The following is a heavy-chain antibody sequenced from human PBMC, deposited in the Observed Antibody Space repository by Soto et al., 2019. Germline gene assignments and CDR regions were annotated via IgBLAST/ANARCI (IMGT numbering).Heavy chain of an antibody. V-gene: IGHV1-69*02. Sequence: QVQLVQSGAEVKKPGSSVKVSCKASGGIVSSYSIYWVRQAPGQGLEWMGRLIPMLGVADYAQKFQGRVTITADKSTSTVYMELSSLRSEDTAVYYCARGYPQIVVVVGAALYDAFDIWGQGTMVTVSS. D-gene: IGHD2-15*01. CDR2: LIPMLGVA. CDR1: GGIVSSYS. J-gene: IGHJ3*02. CDR3: ARGYPQIVVVVGAALYDAFDI.